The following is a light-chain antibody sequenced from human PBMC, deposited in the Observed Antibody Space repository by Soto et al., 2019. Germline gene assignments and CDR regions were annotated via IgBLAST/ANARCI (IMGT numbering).Light chain of an antibody. Sequence: EIVLTQSPGTLSLSPGERATLSCRASQSVSSSYLAWYQQKPGQAPRLLIYGASSRATGIPDRFSGSGSGTDFTLTISRLEPEDFAVYYCQQHDILPITFGQGTRLEI. J-gene: IGKJ5*01. CDR3: QQHDILPIT. V-gene: IGKV3-20*01. CDR2: GAS. CDR1: QSVSSSY.